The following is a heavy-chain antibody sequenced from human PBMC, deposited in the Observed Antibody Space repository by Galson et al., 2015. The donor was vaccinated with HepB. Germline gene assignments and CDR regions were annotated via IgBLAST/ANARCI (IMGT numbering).Heavy chain of an antibody. Sequence: SVKVSCKASGGTFSSYAISWVRQAPGQGLEWMGGIIPIFGTANYAQKFQGRVTITADESTSTAYMELSSLRSEDTAVYYCARDRDDYSHIMDVWGQGTTVTVSS. V-gene: IGHV1-69*13. CDR2: IIPIFGTA. CDR3: ARDRDDYSHIMDV. CDR1: GGTFSSYA. D-gene: IGHD4-11*01. J-gene: IGHJ6*02.